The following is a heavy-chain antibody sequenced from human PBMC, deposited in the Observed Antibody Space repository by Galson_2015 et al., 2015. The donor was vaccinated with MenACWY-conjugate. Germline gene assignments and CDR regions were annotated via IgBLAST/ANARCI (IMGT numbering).Heavy chain of an antibody. Sequence: SLRLSCAASGFTFNNYWMHWVRQPPGKRLEWISYIKADGSFSNYADSVKGRFTTSTDNAKNMVYLQMDGLGDEDTAVYFCARDNNWPFDSWGQGTLVTVSS. CDR2: IKADGSFS. J-gene: IGHJ4*02. D-gene: IGHD1-1*01. CDR1: GFTFNNYW. CDR3: ARDNNWPFDS. V-gene: IGHV3-74*01.